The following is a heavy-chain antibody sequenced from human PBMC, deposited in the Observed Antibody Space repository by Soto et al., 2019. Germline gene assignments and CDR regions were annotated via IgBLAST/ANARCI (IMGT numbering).Heavy chain of an antibody. V-gene: IGHV3-21*01. CDR1: GFIFSTSR. CDR2: ISSNSDYI. D-gene: IGHD3-22*01. CDR3: VRDPYYDSSGYPNYFDP. Sequence: LRLSCAASGFIFSTSRMNWVRPGPGKWLEWVSSISSNSDYIYYADSVKGRFTISRDNAKNSLYLQMNSLRAEDTAVYHCVRDPYYDSSGYPNYFDPWGQGNEVTVSS. J-gene: IGHJ5*02.